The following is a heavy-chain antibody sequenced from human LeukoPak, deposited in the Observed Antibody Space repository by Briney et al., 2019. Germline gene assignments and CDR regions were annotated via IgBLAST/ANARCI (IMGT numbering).Heavy chain of an antibody. CDR1: GYTLTELS. V-gene: IGHV1-24*01. CDR2: FDPEDGET. J-gene: IGHJ5*02. CDR3: ATVLRYFDWYRRGFDP. Sequence: ASVKVSCKVSGYTLTELSMHWVRQAPGKGLEWMGGFDPEDGETIYAQKFQGRVTMTEDTSTDTAYMELSSLRSEDTAVYYCATVLRYFDWYRRGFDPWGQGTLVTVSS. D-gene: IGHD3-9*01.